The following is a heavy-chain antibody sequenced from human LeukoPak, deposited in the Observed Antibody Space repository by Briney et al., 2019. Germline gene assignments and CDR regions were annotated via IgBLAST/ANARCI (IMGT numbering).Heavy chain of an antibody. V-gene: IGHV3-20*04. CDR2: INWNGGST. Sequence: PGRSLRLSCAASGFTFDDYGMSWVRQAPGKGLEWVSGINWNGGSTGYADSVKGRFTISRDNAKISLYLQMNSLRAEDTALYYCARVATQYGDERGPFDYWGQGTLVTVSS. CDR1: GFTFDDYG. CDR3: ARVATQYGDERGPFDY. D-gene: IGHD4-17*01. J-gene: IGHJ4*02.